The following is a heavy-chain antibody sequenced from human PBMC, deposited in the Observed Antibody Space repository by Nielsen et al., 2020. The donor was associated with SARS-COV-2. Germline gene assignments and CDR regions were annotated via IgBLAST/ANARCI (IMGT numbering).Heavy chain of an antibody. CDR3: TTGGSDLEWELPNGN. Sequence: GESLKISCAASGFTFSNAWMSWVRQAPGKGLEWVGRIKSKTDGGTTDYAAPVKGRFTISRDDSKNTLYLQMNSLRTEDTAVYYCTTGGSDLEWELPNGNGGQGTLVTVSS. D-gene: IGHD1-26*01. CDR1: GFTFSNAW. J-gene: IGHJ4*02. V-gene: IGHV3-15*01. CDR2: IKSKTDGGTT.